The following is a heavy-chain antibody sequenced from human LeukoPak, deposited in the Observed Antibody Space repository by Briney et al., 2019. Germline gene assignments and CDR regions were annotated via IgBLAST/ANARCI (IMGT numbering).Heavy chain of an antibody. CDR2: ISPSSGGT. D-gene: IGHD6-13*01. V-gene: IGHV1-2*02. CDR3: ARGGPGIAAAGSLYYFAY. CDR1: GYTFTGYY. Sequence: ASVKVSCKASGYTFTGYYIHWVRQAPGQGLEWMGWISPSSGGTNYAQKFQGRVTMTRDTSTSAAFMELGRLTSDDAAVYYCARGGPGIAAAGSLYYFAYWGQGTLATVSS. J-gene: IGHJ4*02.